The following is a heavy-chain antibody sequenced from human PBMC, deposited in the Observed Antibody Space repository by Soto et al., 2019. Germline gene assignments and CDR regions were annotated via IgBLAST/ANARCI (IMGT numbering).Heavy chain of an antibody. CDR3: ARDDSGFSGSHHIDYFNY. J-gene: IGHJ4*01. CDR2: MNPNSGNT. V-gene: IGHV1-8*01. D-gene: IGHD1-26*01. Sequence: ASVKVSCKASGYTFTSYDINWVRQATGQGLEWMGWMNPNSGNTGYAQKFQGRVTFTRDTSAGTVYMQLSSLTSEDTAVYYCARDDSGFSGSHHIDYFNYWG. CDR1: GYTFTSYD.